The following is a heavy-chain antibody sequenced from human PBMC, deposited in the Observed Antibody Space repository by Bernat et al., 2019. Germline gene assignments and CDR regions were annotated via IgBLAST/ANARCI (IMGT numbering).Heavy chain of an antibody. Sequence: EVQLLESGGGLVQPGGSLRLSCAASGFTFNSYAMSWVRQAPGKGLEWVSAFSGSGGSTYYADSVKGRFTISRDNSKNTLYLQMNSLRAEDTALYYCAKATGVVATTYIDYWGQGTLVTVSS. CDR2: FSGSGGST. CDR3: AKATGVVATTYIDY. J-gene: IGHJ4*02. D-gene: IGHD2-15*01. V-gene: IGHV3-23*01. CDR1: GFTFNSYA.